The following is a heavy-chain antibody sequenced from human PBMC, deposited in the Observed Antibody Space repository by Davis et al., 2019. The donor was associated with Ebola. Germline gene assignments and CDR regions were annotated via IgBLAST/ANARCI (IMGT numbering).Heavy chain of an antibody. CDR1: GYTFTSYG. V-gene: IGHV1-18*01. D-gene: IGHD1-1*01. CDR2: ISAYNGNT. CDR3: ARDLLEGGYYYGMDV. Sequence: AASVKVSCKASGYTFTSYGISWVRQAPGQGLEWMGWISAYNGNTNYAQKLQGRVTMTTDTSTSTVYMDLSSLRSEDTAVYYCARDLLEGGYYYGMDVWGKGTTVTVSS. J-gene: IGHJ6*04.